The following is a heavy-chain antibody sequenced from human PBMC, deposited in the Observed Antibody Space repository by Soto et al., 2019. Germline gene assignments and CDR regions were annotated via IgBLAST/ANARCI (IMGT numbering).Heavy chain of an antibody. V-gene: IGHV3-30*18. J-gene: IGHJ3*02. CDR2: ISYDGSNK. CDR3: AKDLGHGGRGAFDI. Sequence: QVQLVESGGGVVQPGRSLRLSCAASGFTFSFYGMHWVRQAPGKGLEWVAVISYDGSNKYYADSVKGRFTISSDNSKNTLYLQMNSLRAEDTAVYYCAKDLGHGGRGAFDIWGQGKMVTVSS. D-gene: IGHD7-27*01. CDR1: GFTFSFYG.